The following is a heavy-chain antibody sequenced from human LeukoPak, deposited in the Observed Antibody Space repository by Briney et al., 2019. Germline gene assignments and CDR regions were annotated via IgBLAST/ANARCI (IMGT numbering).Heavy chain of an antibody. J-gene: IGHJ4*02. CDR2: INPSGGST. D-gene: IGHD4-17*01. V-gene: IGHV1-46*01. Sequence: ASVKVSCKASGYTFTSYYIHWVRQAPGQGLEWMGLINPSGGSTNYAQTFQDRVTMTRDTSTSTVYMELSSLRSDDTAVYYCARGGTVLRPNSPYDYWGQGTLVTVSS. CDR1: GYTFTSYY. CDR3: ARGGTVLRPNSPYDY.